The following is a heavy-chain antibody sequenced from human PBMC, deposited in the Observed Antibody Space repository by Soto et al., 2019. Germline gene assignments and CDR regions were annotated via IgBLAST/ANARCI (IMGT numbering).Heavy chain of an antibody. V-gene: IGHV3-23*01. J-gene: IGHJ6*03. Sequence: EVQLLESGGGLVQPGGSLRLPCAASGFTFSSYAMSWVRQAPGKGLEWVSAISGSGGSTYYRDSVKGRFTISRDNSKNTLYLQRNSLIAEDTAVYYCAKDGSSSWKYYYYYMDVWGKGTTVTVSS. CDR1: GFTFSSYA. D-gene: IGHD6-13*01. CDR2: ISGSGGST. CDR3: AKDGSSSWKYYYYYMDV.